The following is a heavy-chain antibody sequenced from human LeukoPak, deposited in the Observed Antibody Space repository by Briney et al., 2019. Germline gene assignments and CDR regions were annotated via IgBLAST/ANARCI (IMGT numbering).Heavy chain of an antibody. CDR1: GGSVTYNNYY. Sequence: SQTLSLTCSVSGGSVTYNNYYWSWIRQPAGKGLEWIGCIYTSGNTNYNPSLKSRVTISIDTSKNQFSLKLSSVPAADTAVYYCARDYYDNSGYQYWGQGTLVTV. V-gene: IGHV4-61*02. CDR3: ARDYYDNSGYQY. CDR2: IYTSGNT. J-gene: IGHJ4*02. D-gene: IGHD3-22*01.